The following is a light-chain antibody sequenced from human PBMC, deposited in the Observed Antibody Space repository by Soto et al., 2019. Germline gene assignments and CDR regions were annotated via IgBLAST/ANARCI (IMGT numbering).Light chain of an antibody. Sequence: EIVLTQSPLSLAVSLGERATINCKSSQSVLYSSNNKNYLAWYQQKPGQPPKLLIYWAATRESGVPDRFSGSGSGTDFTLTVSSLQAEDVAVYYCQQYYSTPVTFGGGTKVDI. CDR2: WAA. CDR1: QSVLYSSNNKNY. CDR3: QQYYSTPVT. J-gene: IGKJ4*01. V-gene: IGKV4-1*01.